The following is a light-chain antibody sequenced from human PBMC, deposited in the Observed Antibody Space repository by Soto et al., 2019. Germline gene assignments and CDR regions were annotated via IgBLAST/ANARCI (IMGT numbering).Light chain of an antibody. CDR2: GNS. V-gene: IGLV1-40*01. Sequence: QSALTQPPSVSGAPGQRVTISCTGSSSNIGAGYDVHWYRQLPGTAPKLLIYGNSNRPSGVPDRFSGSQSGTSASLAITGLQAEDEADYYCQSYDRSLSDHVFGTGTKVTVL. CDR3: QSYDRSLSDHV. J-gene: IGLJ1*01. CDR1: SSNIGAGYD.